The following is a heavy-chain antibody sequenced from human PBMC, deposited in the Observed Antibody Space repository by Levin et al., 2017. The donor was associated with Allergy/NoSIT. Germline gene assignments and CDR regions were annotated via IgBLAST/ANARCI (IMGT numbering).Heavy chain of an antibody. Sequence: GESLKISCAASGFTVSSNYMSWVRQAPGKGLEWVSVIYSGGSTYYADSVKGRFTISRDNSKNTLYLQMNSLRAEDTAVYYCARKSPPNDAFDIWGQGTMVTVSS. J-gene: IGHJ3*02. CDR1: GFTVSSNY. V-gene: IGHV3-66*01. CDR2: IYSGGST. CDR3: ARKSPPNDAFDI.